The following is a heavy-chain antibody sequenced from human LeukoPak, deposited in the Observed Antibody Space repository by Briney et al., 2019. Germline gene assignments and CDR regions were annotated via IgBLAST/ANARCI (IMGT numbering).Heavy chain of an antibody. V-gene: IGHV4-31*03. CDR1: GGSISSGGYY. Sequence: PSETLPLTCTVSGGSISSGGYYWSWIRQHPGKGLEWIGYIYYSGSTYYNPSLKSRVTISVDTSKNQFSLKLSSVTAADTAVYYCARDVGYSYGYPYYFDYWGQGTLVTVSS. CDR2: IYYSGST. D-gene: IGHD5-18*01. CDR3: ARDVGYSYGYPYYFDY. J-gene: IGHJ4*02.